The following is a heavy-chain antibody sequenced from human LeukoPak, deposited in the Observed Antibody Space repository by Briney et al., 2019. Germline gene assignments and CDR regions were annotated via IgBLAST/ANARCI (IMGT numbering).Heavy chain of an antibody. J-gene: IGHJ3*02. Sequence: SETLSLTCTVSGGSISTYYWSWIRQPPGKGLEWLGYIYYTGTTNYNPSLKSRLTISVDTSKDQFSLHLSSVTAADTAVYFCARSDYYDSPLSAFDIWGQGTMVSVSS. V-gene: IGHV4-59*01. CDR2: IYYTGTT. D-gene: IGHD3-22*01. CDR1: GGSISTYY. CDR3: ARSDYYDSPLSAFDI.